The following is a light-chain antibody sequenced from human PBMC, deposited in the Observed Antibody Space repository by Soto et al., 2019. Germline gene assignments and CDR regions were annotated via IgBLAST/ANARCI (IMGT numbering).Light chain of an antibody. CDR3: QQYSAWPLT. CDR2: GIS. CDR1: QIIRSTY. Sequence: EIVMTQSPVTLSVSPGESATLSCRASQIIRSTYLAWYQQKPGQAPRLLIYGISNRATGIPDRFSGSGSATEFTLTIRSIQSADAEVYYCQQYSAWPLTFGGGTKVEIK. J-gene: IGKJ4*01. V-gene: IGKV3D-15*01.